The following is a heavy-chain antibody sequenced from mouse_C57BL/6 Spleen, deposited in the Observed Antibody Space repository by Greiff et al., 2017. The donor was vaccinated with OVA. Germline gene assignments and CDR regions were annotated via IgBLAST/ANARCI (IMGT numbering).Heavy chain of an antibody. CDR1: GYTFTDYE. V-gene: IGHV1-15*01. J-gene: IGHJ1*03. CDR2: IDPETGGT. CDR3: TPATMVSHWYFDV. D-gene: IGHD2-2*01. Sequence: QVQLKESGAELVRPGASVTLSCKASGYTFTDYEMHWVKQTPVHGLEWIGAIDPETGGTAYNQKFKGKARLTADKSSSTAYMELRSLTSEDSAVYYCTPATMVSHWYFDVWGTGTTVTVSS.